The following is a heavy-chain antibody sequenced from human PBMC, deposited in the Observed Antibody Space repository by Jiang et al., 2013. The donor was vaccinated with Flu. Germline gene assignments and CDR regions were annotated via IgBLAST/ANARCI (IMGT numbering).Heavy chain of an antibody. J-gene: IGHJ3*02. V-gene: IGHV4-34*01. CDR3: ARGGYSVDAFDI. CDR1: VGFSGYY. D-gene: IGHD5/OR15-5a*01. Sequence: TLSLTCAVYVGFSGYYWSWIRQPQEGLEWIGEINHSGSTNYNPSLKSRVTISVDTSKNQFSLKLSSVTAADTAVYYCARGGYSVDAFDIWGQGTMVTVSS. CDR2: INHSGST.